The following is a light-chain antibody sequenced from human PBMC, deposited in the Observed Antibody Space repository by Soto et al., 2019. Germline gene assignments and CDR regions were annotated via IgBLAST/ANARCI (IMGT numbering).Light chain of an antibody. CDR1: QSVSSN. V-gene: IGKV3D-15*01. Sequence: EIVMTQSPATLSVSPGERATLSCRASQSVSSNLAWYQQKPGQAPRLLIYGASIRATGIPARFSGSGSGTEFTLTISSLQSEDFAVYYCQQYKNWPPLTFGGGTKVEIK. J-gene: IGKJ4*01. CDR3: QQYKNWPPLT. CDR2: GAS.